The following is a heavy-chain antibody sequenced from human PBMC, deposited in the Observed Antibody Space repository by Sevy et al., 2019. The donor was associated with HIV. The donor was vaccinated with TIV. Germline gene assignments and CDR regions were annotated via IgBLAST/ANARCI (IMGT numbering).Heavy chain of an antibody. CDR2: ISYSSEYI. CDR3: ATDKGGYDPFDY. Sequence: GGSLRLSCAASGFTFSSYTLNWVRQAPGKGLEWVSSISYSSEYIYCADSVKGRFTISRDNAKNSLYLQMSSLRAEDTAVYYCATDKGGYDPFDYWGQGTLVTVSS. D-gene: IGHD5-12*01. CDR1: GFTFSSYT. J-gene: IGHJ4*02. V-gene: IGHV3-21*01.